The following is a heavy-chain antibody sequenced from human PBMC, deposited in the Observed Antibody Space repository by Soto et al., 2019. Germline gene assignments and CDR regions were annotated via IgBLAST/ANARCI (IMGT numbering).Heavy chain of an antibody. CDR1: GYTFTTYF. CDR2: INPSGGST. CDR3: AAYSYYDSGGFY. D-gene: IGHD3-10*01. Sequence: ASVKVSCKASGYTFTTYFMHWVRQAPGQGLEWMGIINPSGGSTSYAQKFQGRVTMTRDTSTSTVYMELSSLRSEDTAVYYCAAYSYYDSGGFYWGQGTLVTVSS. J-gene: IGHJ4*02. V-gene: IGHV1-46*01.